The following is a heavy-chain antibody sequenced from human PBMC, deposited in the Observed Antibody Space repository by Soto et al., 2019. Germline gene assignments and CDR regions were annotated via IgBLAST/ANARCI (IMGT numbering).Heavy chain of an antibody. CDR2: ISYDGSHK. V-gene: IGHV3-30-3*01. CDR3: ARDYSYQRDMVV. CDR1: GFTFSNFA. J-gene: IGHJ6*02. Sequence: GGSLRLSCAASGFTFSNFAMYWVRQAPGKGLEWVTVISYDGSHKYYADSVKGRFTISRDNSTNTLYLQMNNLRAEDSAVYFCARDYSYQRDMVVWGPGXTLTVYS. D-gene: IGHD2-15*01.